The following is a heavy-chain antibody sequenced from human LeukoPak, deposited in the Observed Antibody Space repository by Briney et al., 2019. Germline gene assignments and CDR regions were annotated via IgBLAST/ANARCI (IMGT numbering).Heavy chain of an antibody. CDR2: ITGDGGST. V-gene: IGHV3-43*02. CDR3: TKDNSEYYYDSSGYYPDY. CDR1: GFTFDDYA. J-gene: IGHJ4*02. Sequence: QPGGSLRLPCAASGFTFDDYAMHWVRQAPGKGLEWVSLITGDGGSTYYADSVKGRFTISRDNSKNSLYLHMNSLRTEDTAFYYCTKDNSEYYYDSSGYYPDYWGQGTHVAVSS. D-gene: IGHD3-22*01.